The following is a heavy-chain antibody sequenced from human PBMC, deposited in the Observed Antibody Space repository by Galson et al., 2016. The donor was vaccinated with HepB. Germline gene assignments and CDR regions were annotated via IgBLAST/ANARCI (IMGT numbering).Heavy chain of an antibody. CDR3: ARDYSFSSNWPGY. D-gene: IGHD7-27*01. V-gene: IGHV3-30*03. CDR1: GFALGSYG. CDR2: ISLDGTKQ. J-gene: IGHJ4*02. Sequence: SLRLSCAVSGFALGSYGMHWIRQVPGKGLEWVADISLDGTKQHYGDSVKGRFTISRDSSRVYLQLSSLSPVDTGRYFCARDYSFSSNWPGYWGQGTLVIVSS.